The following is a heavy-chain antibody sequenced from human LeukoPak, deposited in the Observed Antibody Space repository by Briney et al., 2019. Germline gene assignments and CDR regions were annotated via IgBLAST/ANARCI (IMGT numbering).Heavy chain of an antibody. V-gene: IGHV3-9*01. CDR3: AKGDASGSYPPDY. CDR2: ISWNGGSI. D-gene: IGHD3-10*01. CDR1: GFTFDDYA. J-gene: IGHJ4*02. Sequence: GGSLRLSCAASGFTFDDYAMHWVRQAPGKGLEWVSGISWNGGSIGYVDSVKGRFIISRDNAKNSLYLQMNSLRVEDTALYHCAKGDASGSYPPDYWGQGTLVTVSS.